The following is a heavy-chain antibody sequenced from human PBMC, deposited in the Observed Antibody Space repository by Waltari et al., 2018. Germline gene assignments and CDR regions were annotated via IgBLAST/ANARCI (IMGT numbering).Heavy chain of an antibody. J-gene: IGHJ4*02. CDR2: ISGYNGNT. Sequence: QVQLVQSGAEVKKPGASVKVSCKTSGYTFSSFGVSWVRQAPGQGLEWMGWISGYNGNTNYAQKYQNRVTMTTDTATTTVYMGLRSPRSDDTAVYYCARDLSGPGTLSFFDYWGQGTLVTVSS. CDR3: ARDLSGPGTLSFFDY. D-gene: IGHD1-1*01. V-gene: IGHV1-18*01. CDR1: GYTFSSFG.